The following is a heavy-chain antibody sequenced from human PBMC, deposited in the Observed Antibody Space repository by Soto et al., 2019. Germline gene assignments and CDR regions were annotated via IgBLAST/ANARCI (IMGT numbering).Heavy chain of an antibody. V-gene: IGHV1-18*01. D-gene: IGHD6-13*01. CDR3: VAAAGTDLDY. CDR1: GYTFTSYG. J-gene: IGHJ4*02. Sequence: ASVKVSCKASGYTFTSYGISWVRQAPGQGLEWMGWISAYNGNTNYAQKLQGRVTMTTDTFTSTAYMELRSLRSDDTAVYYCVAAAGTDLDYWGQGTLVTAPQ. CDR2: ISAYNGNT.